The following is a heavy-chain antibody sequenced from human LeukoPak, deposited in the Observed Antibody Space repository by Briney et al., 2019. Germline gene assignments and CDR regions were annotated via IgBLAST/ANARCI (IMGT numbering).Heavy chain of an antibody. V-gene: IGHV3-48*01. D-gene: IGHD2-21*02. CDR3: AKDSYQGDWGLDAFDV. J-gene: IGHJ3*01. CDR1: GFTFSSYS. Sequence: GGSLRLSCAASGFTFSSYSMSWVRQAPGKGLEWVSFISSSSNTKYNADSVKGRFSISRDNAKNSLNLQMNSLRAEDTAVYYCAKDSYQGDWGLDAFDVWGQGTMVTVSS. CDR2: ISSSSNTK.